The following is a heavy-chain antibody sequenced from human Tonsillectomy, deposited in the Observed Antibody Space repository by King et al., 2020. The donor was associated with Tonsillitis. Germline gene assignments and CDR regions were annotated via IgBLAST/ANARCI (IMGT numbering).Heavy chain of an antibody. D-gene: IGHD2-2*01. CDR2: INHSGST. V-gene: IGHV4-34*01. CDR3: ARGPFGCSSTSCYFVYYYGMDV. CDR1: GGSFSGYY. Sequence: VQLQQWGAGLLKPSETLSLTCAVYGGSFSGYYWSWIRQPPGKGLEWIGEINHSGSTNYNPSLKSRVTISVDTSKNQFPLKLSSVTAADTAVYYCARGPFGCSSTSCYFVYYYGMDVWGQGTTVTVSS. J-gene: IGHJ6*02.